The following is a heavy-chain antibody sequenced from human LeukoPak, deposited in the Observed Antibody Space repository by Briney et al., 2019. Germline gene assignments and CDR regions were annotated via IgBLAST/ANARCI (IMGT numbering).Heavy chain of an antibody. CDR3: ARRVAVAVYYFDY. CDR1: GFTFDDYA. Sequence: QSWGSLRLSCAASGFTFDDYAMHWVRQAPGKGLEWVSGISWNSDSIGYADSVKGRFTISRDNAKNSLYLQMNSLRAEDTALYYCARRVAVAVYYFDYWGQGTLVTVSS. D-gene: IGHD6-19*01. CDR2: ISWNSDSI. V-gene: IGHV3-9*01. J-gene: IGHJ4*02.